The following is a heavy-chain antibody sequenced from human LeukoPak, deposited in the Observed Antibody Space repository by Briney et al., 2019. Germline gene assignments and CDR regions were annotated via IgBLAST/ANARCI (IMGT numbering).Heavy chain of an antibody. Sequence: SETLSLTCAVYGEIFSYYYWSWIRQPPGEGLEWIGEINHSGSTNYNPSLKSRVTISVDTSKNQFSLKLSSVTAADTAVYYCARGYSSSWYRLNYWGQGTLVTVSS. CDR1: GEIFSYYY. J-gene: IGHJ4*02. CDR2: INHSGST. CDR3: ARGYSSSWYRLNY. D-gene: IGHD6-13*01. V-gene: IGHV4-34*01.